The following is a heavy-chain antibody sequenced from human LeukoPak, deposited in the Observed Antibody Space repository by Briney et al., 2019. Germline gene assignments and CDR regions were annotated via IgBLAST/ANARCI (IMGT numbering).Heavy chain of an antibody. J-gene: IGHJ4*02. CDR2: ISRSGSNI. CDR3: ARYFYGHLDY. V-gene: IGHV3-11*01. CDR1: AFIFSDYA. D-gene: IGHD2/OR15-2a*01. Sequence: GGSLRLSCAASAFIFSDYAMTWVRQAPGRGLEWVSYISRSGSNIYYADSVKGRFTVSRDDAKNSLYLQMNSLRVEDTAMYYCARYFYGHLDYWGQGTLVTVSS.